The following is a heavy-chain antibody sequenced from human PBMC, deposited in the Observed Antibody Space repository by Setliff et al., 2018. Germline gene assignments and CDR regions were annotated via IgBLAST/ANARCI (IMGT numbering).Heavy chain of an antibody. D-gene: IGHD1-1*01. J-gene: IGHJ4*02. CDR3: ARTGTYRYFDY. CDR2: IHYRGTT. Sequence: PSETLSLTCTVSGASISSGTYYWAWIRQPPGKGLEWIGRIHYRGTTYSNAPLASRLTISVDTAKNQFSLKLTSVTAADTAVYYCARTGTYRYFDYWGQRALVTVSS. V-gene: IGHV4-39*01. CDR1: GASISSGTYY.